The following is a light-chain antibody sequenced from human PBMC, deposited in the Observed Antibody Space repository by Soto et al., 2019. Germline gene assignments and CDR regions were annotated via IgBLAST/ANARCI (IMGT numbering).Light chain of an antibody. V-gene: IGLV2-14*01. Sequence: QSVLTQPASVSGSPGQSITISCTGTSSDVGGYNYVSWYQQYPGKAPNLLIYDVSNRPSGVSNRFSGSKSGNTASLTISGLQAEDEADYYCSSHTSSSTLVVFGGGTKLTVL. CDR2: DVS. J-gene: IGLJ2*01. CDR3: SSHTSSSTLVV. CDR1: SSDVGGYNY.